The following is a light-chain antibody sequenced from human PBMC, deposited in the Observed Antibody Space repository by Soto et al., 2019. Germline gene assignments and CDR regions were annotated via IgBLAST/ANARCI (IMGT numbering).Light chain of an antibody. Sequence: EIQMTQGPXXRGXLLXXXCRVTXRASQSISLWLAWYQQKPGKAPNLLIYDASTLQSGVPSRFSGSGSGTEFTLTISRLQPDDFATYYCQQYNVYSPTFGQGTKVDI. CDR1: QSISLW. CDR3: QQYNVYSPT. J-gene: IGKJ1*01. V-gene: IGKV1-5*01. CDR2: DAS.